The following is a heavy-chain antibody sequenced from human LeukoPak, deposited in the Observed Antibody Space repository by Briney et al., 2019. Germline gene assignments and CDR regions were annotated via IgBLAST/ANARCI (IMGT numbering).Heavy chain of an antibody. D-gene: IGHD3-22*01. CDR1: GFTFSSYG. J-gene: IGHJ4*02. CDR2: IWYGGSNK. V-gene: IGHV3-33*06. Sequence: GRSLRLSCAASGFTFSSYGMHWVRQAPGKGLEWVAVIWYGGSNKYYADSVKGRFTISRDNSKNTLYLQMNSLRAEDTAVYYCAKDADSSGSVDYWGQGTLVTVSS. CDR3: AKDADSSGSVDY.